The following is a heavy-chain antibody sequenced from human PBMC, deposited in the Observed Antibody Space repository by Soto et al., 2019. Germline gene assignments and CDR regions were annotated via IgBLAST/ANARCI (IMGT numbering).Heavy chain of an antibody. CDR3: ARARTPYDFWSGSPPGYYFDY. CDR1: GGSISSYY. Sequence: PSETLSLTCTVSGGSISSYYWSWIRQPPGKGLELIGYIYYSGSTNYNPSLKSRVTISVDTSKNQFSLKLSSVTAADTAVYYCARARTPYDFWSGSPPGYYFDYWGQGTLVTVSS. V-gene: IGHV4-59*01. J-gene: IGHJ4*02. D-gene: IGHD3-3*01. CDR2: IYYSGST.